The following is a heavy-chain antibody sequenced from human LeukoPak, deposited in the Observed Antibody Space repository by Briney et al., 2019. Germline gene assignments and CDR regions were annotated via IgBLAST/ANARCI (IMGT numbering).Heavy chain of an antibody. CDR1: GGSISSYY. Sequence: SETLSLTCIVSGGSISSYYWSWIRQPPGKGLEWIGYIYYSGSTNYNPSLKSRLTISVDTSKNQFSLKLSSVTAADTAVYYCARESYYYDSSGYYDASDIWGQGTMVTVSS. D-gene: IGHD3-22*01. J-gene: IGHJ3*02. CDR3: ARESYYYDSSGYYDASDI. CDR2: IYYSGST. V-gene: IGHV4-59*01.